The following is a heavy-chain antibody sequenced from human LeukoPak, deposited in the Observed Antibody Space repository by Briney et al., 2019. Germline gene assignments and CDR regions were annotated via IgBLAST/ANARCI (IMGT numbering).Heavy chain of an antibody. Sequence: SQTLSLTCAISGDSVSSNSAAWNWIRQSPSRGLEWLGRTYYRSKWYNDYAVSVKSRITINPDTSKNQFSLQLNSVTPEDTAVCRPLCTVAPEADFDYWGQGTLVTVSS. D-gene: IGHD6-19*01. CDR2: TYYRSKWYN. V-gene: IGHV6-1*01. J-gene: IGHJ4*02. CDR3: LCTVAPEADFDY. CDR1: GDSVSSNSAA.